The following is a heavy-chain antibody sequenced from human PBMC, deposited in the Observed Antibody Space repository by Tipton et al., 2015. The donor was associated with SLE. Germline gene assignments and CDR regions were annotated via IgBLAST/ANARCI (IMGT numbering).Heavy chain of an antibody. J-gene: IGHJ4*02. CDR1: GGSISSYY. CDR3: ARGIAAAGPFDY. V-gene: IGHV4-59*12. D-gene: IGHD6-13*01. CDR2: IYYSGST. Sequence: TLSLTCTVSGGSISSYYWSWIRQPPGKGLEWIGYIYYSGSTNYNPSLKSRVTISVDTSKNQFSLKLSSVTAADTAVYYCARGIAAAGPFDYWGQGTLVTVSS.